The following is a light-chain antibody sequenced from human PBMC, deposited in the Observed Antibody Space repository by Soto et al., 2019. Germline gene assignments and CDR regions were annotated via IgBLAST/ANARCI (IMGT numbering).Light chain of an antibody. V-gene: IGLV1-44*01. CDR1: SSNIGGNT. Sequence: QSVLTQPPSASGTPGQRVTISCSGSSSNIGGNTVNWYLQLPGTAPKLLIYSNNQRLSGVPDRLSGSKSGTSASLAISGLQSEDEADYYCAAWDDSLNGVIFGGGTQLTVL. J-gene: IGLJ2*01. CDR2: SNN. CDR3: AAWDDSLNGVI.